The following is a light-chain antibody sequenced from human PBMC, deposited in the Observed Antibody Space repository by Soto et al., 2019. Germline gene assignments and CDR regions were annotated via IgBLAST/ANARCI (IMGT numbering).Light chain of an antibody. V-gene: IGKV1-5*01. CDR3: LQYNTYST. CDR1: QSITRW. J-gene: IGKJ5*01. CDR2: DAS. Sequence: DIQMTQSPSTLSASVGDTVSITCRASQSITRWLAWYQHKPGKAPKLLIYDASNLESGVPSRFSGSGSGTEFTLTVSSLQPDDFATYYCLQYNTYSTFGQGTRLEIK.